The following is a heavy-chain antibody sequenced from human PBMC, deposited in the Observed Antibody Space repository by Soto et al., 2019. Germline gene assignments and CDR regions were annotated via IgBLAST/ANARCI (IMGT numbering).Heavy chain of an antibody. CDR1: GFSLSNYG. J-gene: IGHJ6*02. D-gene: IGHD3-22*01. V-gene: IGHV3-33*01. CDR2: VWYDGTNK. Sequence: QVQLVESGGAGVQPGRPRSLSGAASGFSLSNYGMNWVRQAPGKGLEGVAVVWYDGTNKFYAASVKGRFTISRDNSNNTLFLQVNSVRAEDTAVYYCARDTNNKWSSGYYYGMDVWGQGTTVTVSS. CDR3: ARDTNNKWSSGYYYGMDV.